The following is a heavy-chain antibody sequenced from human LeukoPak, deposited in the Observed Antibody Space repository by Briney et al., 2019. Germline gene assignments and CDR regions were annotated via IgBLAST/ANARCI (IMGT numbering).Heavy chain of an antibody. CDR2: ISSSSYI. J-gene: IGHJ4*02. CDR3: ARDISPPPYFDY. Sequence: GGSLRLSCAASGLTFSSYSMNWVRQAPGKGLEWVSSISSSSYIYYADSVKGRFTISRDNAKNSLYLQMNSLRAEDTAVYYCARDISPPPYFDYWGQGTLVTVSS. V-gene: IGHV3-21*01. CDR1: GLTFSSYS.